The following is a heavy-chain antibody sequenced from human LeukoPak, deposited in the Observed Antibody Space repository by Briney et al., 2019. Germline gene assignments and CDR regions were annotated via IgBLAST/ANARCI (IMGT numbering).Heavy chain of an antibody. D-gene: IGHD3-22*01. J-gene: IGHJ4*02. CDR2: IHSGGNT. V-gene: IGHV3-53*05. CDR3: ARGMADYYDSSGYYGDYFDY. Sequence: GGSLRLSCAASGFTVSSSYMSWVRQAPGKGLEWVSVIHSGGNTYYADSVKGRFTISRDNSKNTLYLQMNSLRAEDTAVYYCARGMADYYDSSGYYGDYFDYWGQGTLVTVSS. CDR1: GFTVSSSY.